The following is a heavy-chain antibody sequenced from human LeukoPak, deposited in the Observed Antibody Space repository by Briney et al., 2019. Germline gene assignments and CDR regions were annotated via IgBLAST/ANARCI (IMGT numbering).Heavy chain of an antibody. CDR1: GFTFSSYA. D-gene: IGHD3-10*01. V-gene: IGHV3-23*01. CDR2: ISVSGSST. CDR3: AKAPMVRGVRLFDY. J-gene: IGHJ4*02. Sequence: PGGSLRLSCAASGFTFSSYAMSWVRQAPGKGLEWVSAISVSGSSTYYADSVKGRFTISRDSSKNMLHLQMNSLRAEDTAVYYCAKAPMVRGVRLFDYWGQGTLVTVSS.